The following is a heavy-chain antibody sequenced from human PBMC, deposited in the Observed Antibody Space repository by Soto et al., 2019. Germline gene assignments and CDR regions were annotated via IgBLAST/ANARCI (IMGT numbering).Heavy chain of an antibody. J-gene: IGHJ4*02. CDR1: GFTFSKYR. Sequence: PGGSLRLSCAASGFTFSKYRMNWVRQAPGKGLEWVSYISSSSSTIYYADSVKGRFTISRDNAKNSLYLQMNSLRAEDTAVYYCAREVTTRHCYFDYWGQGTLVTVSS. CDR2: ISSSSSTI. CDR3: AREVTTRHCYFDY. V-gene: IGHV3-48*01. D-gene: IGHD4-17*01.